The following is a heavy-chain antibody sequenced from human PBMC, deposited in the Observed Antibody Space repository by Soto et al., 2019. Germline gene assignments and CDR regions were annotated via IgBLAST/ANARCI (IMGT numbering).Heavy chain of an antibody. Sequence: QVQLVESGGGVVQPGRSLRLSCAASGFTFRSYAMHWVRQAPGEGLEWVAVISYDGSNKYYINAVKGRFTISRDNSKNTLYLQMDSLRPEYTAVYYCARDLTPDYWGQGTLVTVSS. CDR2: ISYDGSNK. V-gene: IGHV3-30-3*01. CDR1: GFTFRSYA. CDR3: ARDLTPDY. J-gene: IGHJ4*02.